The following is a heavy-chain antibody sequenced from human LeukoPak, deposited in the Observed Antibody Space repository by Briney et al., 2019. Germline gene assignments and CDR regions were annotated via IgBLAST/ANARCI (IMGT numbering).Heavy chain of an antibody. D-gene: IGHD6-13*01. CDR2: IKQDGSEK. V-gene: IGHV3-7*03. Sequence: GGSLRLSCAASGFTFSSYWMNWVRQAPGRGLEWVANIKQDGSEKYYVDSLKGRFTISRDNAKNSLYLQMSSLRAEDTAVYYCARDQLGAAASDYWGQGTLVTVSS. J-gene: IGHJ4*02. CDR1: GFTFSSYW. CDR3: ARDQLGAAASDY.